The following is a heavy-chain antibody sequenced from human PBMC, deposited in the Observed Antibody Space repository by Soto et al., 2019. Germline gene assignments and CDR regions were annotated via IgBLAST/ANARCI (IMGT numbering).Heavy chain of an antibody. CDR2: ISYDGSDK. Sequence: QVQLVESGGGVVQPGRSLRLSCAASGFTFSSYGMHWVRQVPGKGLEWVAVISYDGSDKYYADSVKGRFTISRDNSKNTLYLQMNSLRAEDTAVYYCARDPVLRGGGNPYYFDYWGQGTLVTVSS. D-gene: IGHD2-15*01. J-gene: IGHJ4*02. CDR3: ARDPVLRGGGNPYYFDY. CDR1: GFTFSSYG. V-gene: IGHV3-30*03.